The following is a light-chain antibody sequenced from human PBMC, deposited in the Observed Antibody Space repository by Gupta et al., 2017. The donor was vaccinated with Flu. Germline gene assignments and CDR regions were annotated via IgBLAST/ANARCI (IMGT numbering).Light chain of an antibody. CDR1: QSISSY. J-gene: IGKJ3*01. Sequence: DIPLTQSPSSLSASVGDRVTITCRASQSISSYLNWYQQKPGKAPKLLSYAASSLQSGVPSRFSGSGSGTDFTLTISSLQPEDFATYYCQQSYSTPFTFGPGTKVDIK. V-gene: IGKV1-39*01. CDR2: AAS. CDR3: QQSYSTPFT.